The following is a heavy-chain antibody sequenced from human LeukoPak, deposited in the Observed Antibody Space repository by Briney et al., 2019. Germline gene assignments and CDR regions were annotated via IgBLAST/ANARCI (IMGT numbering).Heavy chain of an antibody. CDR2: ISSSGSTI. V-gene: IGHV3-48*03. Sequence: PGGSLRLSCAASGFTFSSYEMNWVRQAPGKGLEWVSYISSSGSTIYYADSVKGRFTISRDNAKNSLYLQMNSLRAEDTAVYYCARPDSSGFPLDAFDIWGQGTMVTVSS. J-gene: IGHJ3*02. D-gene: IGHD3-22*01. CDR3: ARPDSSGFPLDAFDI. CDR1: GFTFSSYE.